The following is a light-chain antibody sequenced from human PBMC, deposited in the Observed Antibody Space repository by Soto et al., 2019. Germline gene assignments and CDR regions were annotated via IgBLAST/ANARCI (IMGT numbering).Light chain of an antibody. CDR2: TAS. J-gene: IGKJ2*01. CDR1: QSISNS. Sequence: DIPMTQSPSSLSASVGDRVTITCRARQSISNSLNWYQQKPGKAPKLLIYTASNLQSGVPSRFSRSKSGTDFTLIINSLQPEDFATNYCQQSYSTHMYTFGQWTKRAIK. V-gene: IGKV1-39*01. CDR3: QQSYSTHMYT.